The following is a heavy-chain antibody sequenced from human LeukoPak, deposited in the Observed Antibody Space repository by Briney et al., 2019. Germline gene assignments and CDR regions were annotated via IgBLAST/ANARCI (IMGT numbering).Heavy chain of an antibody. CDR1: GFTFSSYA. J-gene: IGHJ6*02. V-gene: IGHV3-30-3*01. D-gene: IGHD3-10*01. Sequence: PGGSLRLSCAASGFTFSSYAMHWVRQAPGKGLEWGAVISYDGSNKYYADSVKGRFTISRDNSKNTLYLQMNSLRAEDTAVYYCAREITMVRGVIMVPPDVWGQGTTVTVSS. CDR2: ISYDGSNK. CDR3: AREITMVRGVIMVPPDV.